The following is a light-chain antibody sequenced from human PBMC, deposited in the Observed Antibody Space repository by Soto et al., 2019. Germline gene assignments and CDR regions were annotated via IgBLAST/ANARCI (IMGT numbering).Light chain of an antibody. CDR2: GAF. Sequence: EVVLTLSPGTLSLSPGERATLSCRASQSVGSNDLVWYQQRPGQAPRPLIYGAFNRATGIPGRFSGSGCGTDFTLTISRLEPEDFAVYYCQHYDTTPHTFGQGTKLEI. J-gene: IGKJ2*01. CDR3: QHYDTTPHT. V-gene: IGKV3-20*01. CDR1: QSVGSND.